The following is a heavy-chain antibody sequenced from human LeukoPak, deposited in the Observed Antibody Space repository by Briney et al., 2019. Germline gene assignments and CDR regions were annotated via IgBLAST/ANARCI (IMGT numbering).Heavy chain of an antibody. CDR1: GYSFFSYR. Sequence: GESLKISCKGSGYSFFSYRIGWVRQMPGKGLEWLGIIYPGDSDTRYSPSFQGQVTISADKSINTAYLRWSSLKASDTAMYYCARPGYCGGGSCYGFDYWGQGTLVTVSS. CDR3: ARPGYCGGGSCYGFDY. J-gene: IGHJ4*02. D-gene: IGHD2-15*01. CDR2: IYPGDSDT. V-gene: IGHV5-51*01.